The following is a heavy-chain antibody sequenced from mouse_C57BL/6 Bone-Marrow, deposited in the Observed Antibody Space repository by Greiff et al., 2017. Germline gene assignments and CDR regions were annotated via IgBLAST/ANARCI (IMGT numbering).Heavy chain of an antibody. CDR2: SRNKANDYTT. CDR3: ARDGESGWYFDV. J-gene: IGHJ1*03. CDR1: GFTFSDFY. D-gene: IGHD3-1*01. V-gene: IGHV7-1*01. Sequence: EVKLVESGGGLVQSGRSLRLSCATSGFTFSDFYMEWVRQAPGKGLEWIAASRNKANDYTTAYSASVKGRFIVSRDTSQSILYLQMNALRAEDTAIYYCARDGESGWYFDVWGTGTTVTVSS.